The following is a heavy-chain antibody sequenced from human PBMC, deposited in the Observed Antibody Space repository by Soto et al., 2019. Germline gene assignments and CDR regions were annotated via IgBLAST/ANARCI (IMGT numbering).Heavy chain of an antibody. Sequence: EVQLLESGGGLVQPGGYLRLSCAASGFTFSSYAMSWVRQAPGKGLEWVSAISGSGGSTYYADSVKGRFTISRDNSKNTLYLQMNSLRAEDTAVYYCAIRYSYGFYYGMDVWGQGTTVTVSS. V-gene: IGHV3-23*01. CDR2: ISGSGGST. J-gene: IGHJ6*02. CDR1: GFTFSSYA. CDR3: AIRYSYGFYYGMDV. D-gene: IGHD5-18*01.